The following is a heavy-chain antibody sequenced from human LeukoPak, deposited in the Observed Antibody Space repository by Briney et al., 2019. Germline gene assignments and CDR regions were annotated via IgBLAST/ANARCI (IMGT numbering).Heavy chain of an antibody. CDR1: GGSFSGYY. Sequence: SETLSLTCAVYGGSFSGYYWSWIRQPPGKGLEWIGEINHSGSTNYNPSLKSRVTISVDTSKNQFSLKLSSVTAADTAVYYCASTKSRYFDWLYRYWGQRTLVTVSS. D-gene: IGHD3-9*01. CDR3: ASTKSRYFDWLYRY. J-gene: IGHJ4*02. CDR2: INHSGST. V-gene: IGHV4-34*01.